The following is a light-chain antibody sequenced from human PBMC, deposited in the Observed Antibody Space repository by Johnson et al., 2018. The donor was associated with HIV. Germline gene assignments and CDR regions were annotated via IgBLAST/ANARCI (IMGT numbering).Light chain of an antibody. Sequence: QSVLTQPPSVSAAPGQKVTISCSGSSSNIGNNYVSWYQQLPGTAPKLLIYENNKRPSGIPDRFSGSKSGTSATLGITGLQTGDEADYYCGTWDSSLSAFNYGSGTGTKVTFL. V-gene: IGLV1-51*02. J-gene: IGLJ1*01. CDR2: ENN. CDR1: SSNIGNNY. CDR3: GTWDSSLSAFNYG.